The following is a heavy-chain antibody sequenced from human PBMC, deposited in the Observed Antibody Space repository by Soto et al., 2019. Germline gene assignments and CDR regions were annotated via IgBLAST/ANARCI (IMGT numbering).Heavy chain of an antibody. CDR2: ISDSGGAT. J-gene: IGHJ4*02. D-gene: IGHD1-26*01. Sequence: EVQLLESGGGLVQPGGSLRLSCAASGFTFRSYAMSWVRQAPGKGLEWVSGISDSGGATYYADSVKGRFTMSRDNSKNTLYLQMNSLRAEDTAVYYCAKDWGGSYYHFDYWGQGTLVTVSS. CDR3: AKDWGGSYYHFDY. V-gene: IGHV3-23*01. CDR1: GFTFRSYA.